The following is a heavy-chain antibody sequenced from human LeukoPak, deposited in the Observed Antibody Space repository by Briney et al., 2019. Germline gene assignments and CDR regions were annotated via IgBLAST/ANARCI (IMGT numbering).Heavy chain of an antibody. V-gene: IGHV3-9*01. CDR3: AKDRVPRYSYGYVDY. CDR2: ISWNSGSI. CDR1: GFTFDDYA. D-gene: IGHD5-18*01. J-gene: IGHJ4*02. Sequence: PGGSLRLSCAASGFTFDDYAMHWVRQAPGKGLEWVSGISWNSGSIGYADSVKGRFTISRDNAKNSLYLQMNSLRAEDTALYYCAKDRVPRYSYGYVDYWGQGTLVTVSS.